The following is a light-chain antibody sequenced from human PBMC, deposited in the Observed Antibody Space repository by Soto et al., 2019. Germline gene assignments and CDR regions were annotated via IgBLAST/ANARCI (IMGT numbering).Light chain of an antibody. V-gene: IGLV2-14*02. Sequence: QSALTQPASVSGSPVQSIAISCTGTSSDVGSHDLVSWYQQQSGKVPKLIIYDVSSRPSGVSNRFSGSKSGNTASLTISGLQAEDEADYYCSSFTSTTTYVFGTGTKITVL. J-gene: IGLJ1*01. CDR1: SSDVGSHDL. CDR2: DVS. CDR3: SSFTSTTTYV.